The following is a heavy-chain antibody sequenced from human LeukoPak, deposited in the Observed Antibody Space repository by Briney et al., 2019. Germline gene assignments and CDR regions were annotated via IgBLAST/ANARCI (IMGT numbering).Heavy chain of an antibody. CDR2: INHSGGT. J-gene: IGHJ4*02. V-gene: IGHV4-34*01. D-gene: IGHD4-17*01. Sequence: SETLSLTCAVYGGAFSGYYWSWIRQPPGKGLEWIGEINHSGGTNYNPSLKSRVTISVDTSKNQFSLKLSSVTAADTAVYYCARGSVTIDYWGQGTLVTVSS. CDR1: GGAFSGYY. CDR3: ARGSVTIDY.